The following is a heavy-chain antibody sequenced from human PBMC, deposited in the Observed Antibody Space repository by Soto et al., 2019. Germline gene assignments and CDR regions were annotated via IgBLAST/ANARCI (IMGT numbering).Heavy chain of an antibody. CDR3: AAHCSGGSCYSGDAFDI. V-gene: IGHV5-10-1*01. Sequence: GESLKISCKGSGYSFTSYWISWVRQMPGKGLEWMGRIDPSDSYTNYSPSFQGHVTISADKSISTAYLQWSSLKASDTAMYYCAAHCSGGSCYSGDAFDIWGQGTMVTVSS. J-gene: IGHJ3*02. CDR2: IDPSDSYT. D-gene: IGHD2-15*01. CDR1: GYSFTSYW.